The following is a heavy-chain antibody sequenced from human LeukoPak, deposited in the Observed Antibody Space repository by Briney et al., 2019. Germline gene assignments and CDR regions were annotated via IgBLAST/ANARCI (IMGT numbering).Heavy chain of an antibody. CDR2: INAGNGNT. CDR1: GYTFTSYA. J-gene: IGHJ6*02. D-gene: IGHD6-19*01. Sequence: KVSCKASGYTFTSYAMHWVRQAPGQRLEWMGWINAGNGNTKYSQKFQGRVTITRDTSASTAYMELSSLRSEDTAVYYCARDRPRAVAGIGMDVWGQGTTVTVSS. V-gene: IGHV1-3*01. CDR3: ARDRPRAVAGIGMDV.